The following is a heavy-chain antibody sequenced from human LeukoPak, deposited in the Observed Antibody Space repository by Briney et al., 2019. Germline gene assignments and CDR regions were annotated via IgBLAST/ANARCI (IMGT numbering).Heavy chain of an antibody. CDR3: ARAQAGYSSSWDYFDY. CDR2: INPNSGGT. J-gene: IGHJ4*02. Sequence: GASVKVSCKASGYTFTGYYMHWVRQAPGQGLEWMGWINPNSGGTNYAQKFQGRVTMTRDTSISTAYMELSRLRSDDTAVYYCARAQAGYSSSWDYFDYWGQGTLVTVSS. V-gene: IGHV1-2*02. CDR1: GYTFTGYY. D-gene: IGHD6-13*01.